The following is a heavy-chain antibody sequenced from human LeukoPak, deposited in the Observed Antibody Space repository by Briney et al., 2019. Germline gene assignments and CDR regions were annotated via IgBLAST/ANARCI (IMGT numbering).Heavy chain of an antibody. Sequence: SETLSLTCAVHDGSFSDYYWSWIRQPPGKGLEWIGKINHSGSTNYKTSLKSRATILVDTSTNQFSLELRSLTAADTGVYYCARGPGQFHTFDYWGQGTLVTVSS. D-gene: IGHD2-21*01. V-gene: IGHV4-34*01. CDR2: INHSGST. CDR3: ARGPGQFHTFDY. J-gene: IGHJ4*02. CDR1: DGSFSDYY.